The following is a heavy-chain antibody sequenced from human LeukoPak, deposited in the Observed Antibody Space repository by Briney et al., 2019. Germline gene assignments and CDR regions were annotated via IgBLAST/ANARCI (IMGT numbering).Heavy chain of an antibody. CDR3: ARQDSRGWTPFDY. D-gene: IGHD6-19*01. CDR1: GGSISSYY. CDR2: MYTIGST. J-gene: IGHJ4*02. V-gene: IGHV4-4*07. Sequence: SETLSLTCTVSGGSISSYYWSWIRQPAGKGLELIGRMYTIGSTNYNPSLKSRVTMSVDTSKNQFSLKLSSVTAVDTAVYYCARQDSRGWTPFDYWGQGTLVTVSS.